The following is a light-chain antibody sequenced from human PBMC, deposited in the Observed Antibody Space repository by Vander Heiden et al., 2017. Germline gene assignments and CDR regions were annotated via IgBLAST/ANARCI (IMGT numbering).Light chain of an antibody. CDR3: QTWGTGWV. Sequence: QLVLTQSPSASASLGASVKLTCTLSSGHSSSAIAWHQQQPEKGPRYLMKLNSDGSHNKGDGIPDRFSGSSSGAERYLTISSLQSEDEADYYCQTWGTGWVFGGGTKLTVL. V-gene: IGLV4-69*01. J-gene: IGLJ3*02. CDR2: LNSDGSH. CDR1: SGHSSSA.